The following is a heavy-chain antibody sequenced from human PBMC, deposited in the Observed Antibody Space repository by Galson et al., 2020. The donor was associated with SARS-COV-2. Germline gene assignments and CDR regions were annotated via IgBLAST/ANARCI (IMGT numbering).Heavy chain of an antibody. V-gene: IGHV3-23*01. Sequence: TGGSLRLSCAASGLSFSTYAMSWVRQAPGKGLEWVSAISGSGGSTYYADSVKGRFTIFRDNSKNTLYLQMNSLRADETAVYYCAKPADTSSWMGVGLDVWGQGTTVTVSS. CDR3: AKPADTSSWMGVGLDV. CDR2: ISGSGGST. J-gene: IGHJ6*02. CDR1: GLSFSTYA. D-gene: IGHD6-13*01.